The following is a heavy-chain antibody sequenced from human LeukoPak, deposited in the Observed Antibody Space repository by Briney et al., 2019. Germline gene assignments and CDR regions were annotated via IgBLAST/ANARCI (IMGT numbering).Heavy chain of an antibody. CDR3: ARVRTKNDYSKSLGY. Sequence: ASVKVSCKASGFTFTSYYMHWVRQAPGQGLEWMGIINPSGGSTSYAQKFQGRVTMTRDTSTSTVYMELSSLRSEDTAVYYCARVRTKNDYSKSLGYWGQGTLVTVSS. J-gene: IGHJ4*02. V-gene: IGHV1-46*01. CDR1: GFTFTSYY. D-gene: IGHD4-11*01. CDR2: INPSGGST.